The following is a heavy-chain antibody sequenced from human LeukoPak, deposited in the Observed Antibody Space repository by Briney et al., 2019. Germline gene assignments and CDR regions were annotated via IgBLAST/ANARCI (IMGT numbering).Heavy chain of an antibody. CDR3: ATGYRYGRIDH. Sequence: GASVKVSCKTSGYTFTSYYIHWVRQALGQGLEWMGIVDPSDGSTSYAQKFQGRLTMTGDMSTSTVYMELSSLRSEDTALYYCATGYRYGRIDHWGQGTLVTVSS. CDR1: GYTFTSYY. CDR2: VDPSDGST. D-gene: IGHD5-18*01. J-gene: IGHJ4*02. V-gene: IGHV1-46*01.